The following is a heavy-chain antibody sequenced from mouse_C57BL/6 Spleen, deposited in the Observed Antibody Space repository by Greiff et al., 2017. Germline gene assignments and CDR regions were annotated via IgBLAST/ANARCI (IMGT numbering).Heavy chain of an antibody. D-gene: IGHD3-2*02. CDR2: IYPSDSET. V-gene: IGHV1-61*01. J-gene: IGHJ3*01. Sequence: QVQLQQPGAVLVRPGSSVKLSCKASGYTFTSYWMDWVKQRPGQGLEWIGNIYPSDSETHYNQKFKDKATLTVDKSSSTAYMQLSSLTSEDSAVYCCARGGSSGFWFAYWGQGTLVTVSA. CDR1: GYTFTSYW. CDR3: ARGGSSGFWFAY.